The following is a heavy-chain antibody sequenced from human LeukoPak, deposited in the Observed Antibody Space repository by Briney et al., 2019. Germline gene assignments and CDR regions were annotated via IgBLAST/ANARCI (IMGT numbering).Heavy chain of an antibody. CDR1: GFTFSDYY. Sequence: PWGSLRLSCAASGFTFSDYYMSWIRQAPGKGLEWVSCISSSGSTIYYADSMKGRFTISRDNAKNSLYLQMNSLRAEDTAVYYCARDDSGFGVGYYYGSGSYYGYWGQGTLVTVSS. CDR3: ARDDSGFGVGYYYGSGSYYGY. D-gene: IGHD3-10*01. V-gene: IGHV3-11*01. J-gene: IGHJ4*02. CDR2: ISSSGSTI.